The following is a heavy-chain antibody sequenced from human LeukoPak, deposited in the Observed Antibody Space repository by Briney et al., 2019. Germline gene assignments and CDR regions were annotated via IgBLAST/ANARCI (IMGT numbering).Heavy chain of an antibody. CDR3: AGAGMDSSSLNAFDI. CDR1: GGTFSSYA. Sequence: SVKVSCKASGGTFSSYAISWVRQAPGQGLEWMGGIIPIFGTANYAQKFQGRVTITADESTSTAYMELSSLRSEDTAVYYCAGAGMDSSSLNAFDIWGQGTMVTVSS. J-gene: IGHJ3*02. D-gene: IGHD6-6*01. V-gene: IGHV1-69*19. CDR2: IIPIFGTA.